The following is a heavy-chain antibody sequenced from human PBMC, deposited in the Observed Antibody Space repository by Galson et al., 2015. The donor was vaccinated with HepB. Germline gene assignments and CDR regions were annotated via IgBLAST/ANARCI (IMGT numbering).Heavy chain of an antibody. V-gene: IGHV3-21*01. J-gene: IGHJ5*02. D-gene: IGHD3-10*01. CDR3: ARDPKTMVRGVMWFDP. Sequence: SLRLSCAASGFTFSSYGMHWARQAPGKGLEWVSSISSSSSYIYYADSVKGRFTISRDNAKNSLYLQMNSLRAEDTAVYYCARDPKTMVRGVMWFDPWGQGTLATVSS. CDR1: GFTFSSYG. CDR2: ISSSSSYI.